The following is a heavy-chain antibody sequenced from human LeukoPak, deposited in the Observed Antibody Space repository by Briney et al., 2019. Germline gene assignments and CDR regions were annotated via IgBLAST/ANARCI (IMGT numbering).Heavy chain of an antibody. CDR3: AGSVWDAFDI. Sequence: GGSLRLSCAASGFTFSSYEMNWVRQAPGKGLEGVSYISSSGSTIYYADSVKGRFTISRDNAKNSLYLQMNSLRAEDTAVYYCAGSVWDAFDIWGQGTMVTVSS. CDR1: GFTFSSYE. J-gene: IGHJ3*02. D-gene: IGHD2-8*01. CDR2: ISSSGSTI. V-gene: IGHV3-48*03.